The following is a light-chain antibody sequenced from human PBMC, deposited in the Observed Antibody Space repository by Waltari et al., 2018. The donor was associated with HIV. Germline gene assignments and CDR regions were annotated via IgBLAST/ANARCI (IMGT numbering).Light chain of an antibody. CDR2: RNSDGSH. CDR3: QTWGTGSVV. Sequence: QLVLTQSPSASASLGASVKLTCTLSSGYTNYAIAWHQQQPAKGPRYWMKRNSDGSHSKGDGIPDRFSGSSSGAERYLTISSLQSEDEADYYCQTWGTGSVVFGGGTNLTVL. V-gene: IGLV4-69*01. J-gene: IGLJ2*01. CDR1: SGYTNYA.